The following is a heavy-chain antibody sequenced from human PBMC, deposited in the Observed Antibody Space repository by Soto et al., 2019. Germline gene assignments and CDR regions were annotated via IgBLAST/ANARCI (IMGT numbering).Heavy chain of an antibody. CDR3: ARGHYDFWSGYPNYGMDV. CDR1: GFTFSRYA. Sequence: LGGSLRLSCADPGFTFSRYAMSWVRQAPVNGLEWVSAISGSGGSTYYADSVKGRFTISRDNSKNTLYLQMNSLRAEDTAVYYCARGHYDFWSGYPNYGMDVWGQGTTVTVSS. CDR2: ISGSGGST. J-gene: IGHJ6*02. D-gene: IGHD3-3*01. V-gene: IGHV3-23*01.